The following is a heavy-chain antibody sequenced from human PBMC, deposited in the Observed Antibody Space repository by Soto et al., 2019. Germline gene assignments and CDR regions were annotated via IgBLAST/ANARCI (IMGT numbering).Heavy chain of an antibody. CDR3: ARGFVLRFLEWLSIPGGNYYYYMDV. D-gene: IGHD3-3*01. J-gene: IGHJ6*03. CDR1: GFTFSSYW. CDR2: IKQDGSEK. V-gene: IGHV3-7*04. Sequence: GGSLRLSCAASGFTFSSYWMSWVRQAPGKGLEWVANIKQDGSEKYYVDSVKDRFTISRDNAKNSLYLQMNSLRAEDTAVYYCARGFVLRFLEWLSIPGGNYYYYMDVWGKGTTVTVSS.